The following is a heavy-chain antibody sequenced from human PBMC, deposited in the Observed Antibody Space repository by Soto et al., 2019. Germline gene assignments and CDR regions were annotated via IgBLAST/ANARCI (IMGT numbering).Heavy chain of an antibody. D-gene: IGHD2-21*02. CDR1: GGTFSSYA. J-gene: IGHJ6*02. CDR2: IIPIFGTA. CDR3: ARWPPAYCGGDCYSDYYYGMDV. V-gene: IGHV1-69*13. Sequence: ASVKVSCKASGGTFSSYAISWVRQAPGQGLEWMGGIIPIFGTANYAQKFQGRVTITADESTSTAYMELSSLRSEDTAVYYCARWPPAYCGGDCYSDYYYGMDVWG.